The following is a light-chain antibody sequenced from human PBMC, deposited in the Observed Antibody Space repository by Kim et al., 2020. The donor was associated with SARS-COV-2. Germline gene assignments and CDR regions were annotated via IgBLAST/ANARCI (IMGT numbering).Light chain of an antibody. CDR3: QAYDNSLRAVM. J-gene: IGLJ3*02. CDR1: NSNIGARFD. Sequence: QRVSISCTGTNSNIGARFDVHWYQQLPGTAPKLLIYANNNRPSGVPDRFSGSKSGTSASLAITGLQAEDEADYYCQAYDNSLRAVMFGGGTKLTVL. V-gene: IGLV1-40*01. CDR2: ANN.